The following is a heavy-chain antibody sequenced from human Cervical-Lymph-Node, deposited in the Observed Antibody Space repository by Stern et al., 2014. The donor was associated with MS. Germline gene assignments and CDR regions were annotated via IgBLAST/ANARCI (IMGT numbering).Heavy chain of an antibody. J-gene: IGHJ4*02. D-gene: IGHD6-13*01. CDR1: GFTFSRYI. V-gene: IGHV3-33*01. CDR2: IWYDGDNK. CDR3: ARGEGGSSWFYFDS. Sequence: QVQLVQSGGGVVQPGGSLRLSCAASGFTFSRYIMHWVRQAPGKGLEWVAFIWYDGDNKFYPDSVKGRFTISRDNSKNTLFLQMNSLRVEDTAVYYCARGEGGSSWFYFDSWGQGSLVTVSS.